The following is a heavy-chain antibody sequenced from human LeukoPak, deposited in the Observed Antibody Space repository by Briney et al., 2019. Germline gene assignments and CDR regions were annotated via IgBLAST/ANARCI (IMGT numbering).Heavy chain of an antibody. CDR3: ARFGPEPAAIG. J-gene: IGHJ4*02. V-gene: IGHV1-69*01. D-gene: IGHD2-2*01. CDR1: GGTFSSYA. Sequence: ASVKVSCKASGGTFSSYAISWVRQAPGQGLEWMGGIIPIFGTANYAQKFQGRVTITADESTSTAYMELSSLRSEDTAVCYCARFGPEPAAIGWGQGTLVTVSS. CDR2: IIPIFGTA.